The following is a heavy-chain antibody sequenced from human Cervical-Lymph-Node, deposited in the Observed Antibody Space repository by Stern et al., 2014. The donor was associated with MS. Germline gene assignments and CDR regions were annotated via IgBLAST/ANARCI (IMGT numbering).Heavy chain of an antibody. CDR2: IDWDDDK. CDR1: GFSLSTSGVC. J-gene: IGHJ3*02. V-gene: IGHV2-70*01. Sequence: QVTLRESGPALVKPTQTLTLTCTFSGFSLSTSGVCVGWIRQPPGKALEWLALIDWDDDKYYSTSLKTSLTISKDTSKNQVVLSMTNMDPVDTATYYCARMSLLASDAFDIWGQGTMVTVSS. D-gene: IGHD5-12*01. CDR3: ARMSLLASDAFDI.